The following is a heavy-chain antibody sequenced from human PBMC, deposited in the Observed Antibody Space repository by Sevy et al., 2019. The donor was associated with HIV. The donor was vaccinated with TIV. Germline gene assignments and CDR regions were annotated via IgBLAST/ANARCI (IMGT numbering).Heavy chain of an antibody. CDR1: GFTFSSYE. Sequence: GGSLRLSCVASGFTFSSYEMNWVRQAPGKGLEWVSYISNNGTSMYYSDSVKGRFTISRDNARSSLYLQMNSLRAEDTAVYYCARDLPPSATTVAHFDCWGQGTLVTVSS. CDR3: ARDLPPSATTVAHFDC. CDR2: ISNNGTSM. J-gene: IGHJ4*02. V-gene: IGHV3-48*03. D-gene: IGHD4-17*01.